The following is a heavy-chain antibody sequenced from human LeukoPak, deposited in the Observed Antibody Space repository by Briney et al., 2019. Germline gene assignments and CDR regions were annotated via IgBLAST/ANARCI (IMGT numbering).Heavy chain of an antibody. CDR2: IYYSGST. J-gene: IGHJ4*02. Sequence: PSETLSLTCTVSGGSISSYYWSWIRQPPGKGLEWIGYIYYSGSTNYNPSLKSRVTISVDTSKNQFSLKLSSVTAADTAVYYCARGPVAGNYYFDYWGQGTLVTVSS. D-gene: IGHD6-19*01. CDR1: GGSISSYY. CDR3: ARGPVAGNYYFDY. V-gene: IGHV4-59*08.